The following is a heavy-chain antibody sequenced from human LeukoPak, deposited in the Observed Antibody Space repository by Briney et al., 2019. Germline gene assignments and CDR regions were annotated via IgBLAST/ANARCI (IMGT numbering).Heavy chain of an antibody. Sequence: ASVKVSCKASGYTFTSYDINWVRQATGQGLEWMGWMNPNSGTTGYAQKFQGRVTMTRNTSISTAYVELSSLRSEETAVYYCARGPKRRIFDYWGQGTLVTVSS. V-gene: IGHV1-8*01. CDR3: ARGPKRRIFDY. D-gene: IGHD2-15*01. CDR2: MNPNSGTT. CDR1: GYTFTSYD. J-gene: IGHJ4*02.